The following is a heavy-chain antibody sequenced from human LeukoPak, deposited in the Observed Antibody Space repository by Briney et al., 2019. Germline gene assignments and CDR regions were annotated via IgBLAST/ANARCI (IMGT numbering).Heavy chain of an antibody. J-gene: IGHJ1*01. CDR3: ARDSQEFFQH. CDR1: GFTFDNYA. CDR2: ISGDGGST. Sequence: GGSLRLSCAASGFTFDNYAIHWVRHAPGKGLEWVSLISGDGGSTYYADSMKGRFTISRDNSKNSLYLQMNSLRTEDTALYYCARDSQEFFQHWGQGTLVTVSS. V-gene: IGHV3-43*02.